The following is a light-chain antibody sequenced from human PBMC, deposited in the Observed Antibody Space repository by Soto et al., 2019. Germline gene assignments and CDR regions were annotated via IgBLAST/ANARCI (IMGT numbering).Light chain of an antibody. CDR3: RQYFDWPPRT. J-gene: IGKJ1*01. CDR2: GAS. CDR1: ETVSTS. Sequence: PGERATLSCWSSETVSTSLAWYQQKPGLAPRLLILGASTRAAASSDRFCGSRSSTEFTLTISSLLSDDYAIDYCRQYFDWPPRTFGQGTKVDIK. V-gene: IGKV3-15*01.